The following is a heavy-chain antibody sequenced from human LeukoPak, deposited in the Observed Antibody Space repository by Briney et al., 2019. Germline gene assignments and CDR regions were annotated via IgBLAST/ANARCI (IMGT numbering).Heavy chain of an antibody. CDR2: IYYSGST. D-gene: IGHD1-1*01. Sequence: PSETLSLTCTVSGGSISSYYWSWIRQPPGKGLEWIGYIYYSGSTNYNPSLKSRVTISVDTSKNQFSLKLSSVTAADTAVYYCARGRNWNGDAFDIWGQGTMVTVSS. CDR3: ARGRNWNGDAFDI. CDR1: GGSISSYY. V-gene: IGHV4-59*08. J-gene: IGHJ3*02.